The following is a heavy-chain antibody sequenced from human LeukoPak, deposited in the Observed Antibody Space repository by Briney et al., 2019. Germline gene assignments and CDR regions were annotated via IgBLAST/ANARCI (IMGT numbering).Heavy chain of an antibody. D-gene: IGHD2/OR15-2a*01. CDR1: GYTFTGYY. CDR2: INPNNGGT. J-gene: IGHJ4*02. CDR3: ARDFLNYFDY. Sequence: GASVKVSCKASGYTFTGYYVHWVRQAPGQGLEWMGWINPNNGGTNYAQRFQGRVTMTRGTSISTAYMELSRLRSDDTAVYYCARDFLNYFDYWGQGTLVTVSS. V-gene: IGHV1-2*02.